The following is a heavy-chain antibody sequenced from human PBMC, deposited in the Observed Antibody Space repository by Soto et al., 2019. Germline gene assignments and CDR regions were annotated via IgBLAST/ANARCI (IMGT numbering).Heavy chain of an antibody. CDR3: ARGPSDADIVVVPAATPYYFDY. J-gene: IGHJ4*02. Sequence: ASVKVSCKASGYTFTGYYMHWVRQAPGQGLEWMGWINPNSGGTNYAQKFQGWVTMTRDTSISTAYMELSRLRSDDTAVYYCARGPSDADIVVVPAATPYYFDYWGQGTLVTFSS. CDR2: INPNSGGT. V-gene: IGHV1-2*04. CDR1: GYTFTGYY. D-gene: IGHD2-2*01.